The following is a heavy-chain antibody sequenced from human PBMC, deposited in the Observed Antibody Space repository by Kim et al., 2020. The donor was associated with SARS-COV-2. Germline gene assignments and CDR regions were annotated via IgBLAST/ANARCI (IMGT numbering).Heavy chain of an antibody. Sequence: AQGFIGRFVFSLDTSVSTAYLQISSLNAEDTAVYYCARGKGSPNTGVFDYWGQGTLVTVSS. D-gene: IGHD3-10*01. CDR3: ARGKGSPNTGVFDY. J-gene: IGHJ4*02. V-gene: IGHV7-4-1*02.